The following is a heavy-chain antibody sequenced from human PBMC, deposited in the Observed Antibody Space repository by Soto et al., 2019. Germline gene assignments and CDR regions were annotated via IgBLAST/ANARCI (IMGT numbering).Heavy chain of an antibody. CDR1: DYTFTDYG. D-gene: IGHD4-4*01. J-gene: IGHJ6*02. V-gene: IGHV1-18*04. Sequence: GASVKVSCKASDYTFTDYGISWLRQAPGQGLEWMGWISAYNGNTNYAQKLQDRVTMTTDTSTSTAYVEVRSLRSDDTAVYYCARGYGNYPHYYFGMDVWGQGTTVTVSS. CDR2: ISAYNGNT. CDR3: ARGYGNYPHYYFGMDV.